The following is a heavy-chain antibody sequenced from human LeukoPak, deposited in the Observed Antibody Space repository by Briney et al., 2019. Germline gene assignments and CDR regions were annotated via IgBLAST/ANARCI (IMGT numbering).Heavy chain of an antibody. D-gene: IGHD6-13*01. V-gene: IGHV3-21*01. CDR2: ISSSSSYI. Sequence: GGSLRLSCAASGFTFSSYSMNWVRQAPGKGLEWVSSISSSSSYIYYADSVKGRFTISRDNAKNSLYLQMNSLRAEDTAVYYCAREKQQLTNWFDPWGQGTLVTVSS. CDR3: AREKQQLTNWFDP. CDR1: GFTFSSYS. J-gene: IGHJ5*02.